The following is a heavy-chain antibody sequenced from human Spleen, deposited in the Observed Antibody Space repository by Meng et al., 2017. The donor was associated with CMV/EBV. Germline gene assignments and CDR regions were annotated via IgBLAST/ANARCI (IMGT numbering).Heavy chain of an antibody. Sequence: GGSLRLSCAASGFTVSSNYMSWVRQAPGKGLEWVSVIYSGGSTYYADSVKGRFTISRDNSKNTLYLQMNSLRAEDTAVYYCARDLLLTYGMDVWGQGTTVTVSS. CDR3: ARDLLLTYGMDV. CDR1: GFTVSSNY. D-gene: IGHD2-15*01. CDR2: IYSGGST. J-gene: IGHJ6*02. V-gene: IGHV3-53*01.